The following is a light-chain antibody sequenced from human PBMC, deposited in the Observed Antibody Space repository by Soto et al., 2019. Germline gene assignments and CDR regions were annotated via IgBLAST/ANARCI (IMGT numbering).Light chain of an antibody. J-gene: IGKJ4*01. CDR1: QSVSSY. CDR2: DAS. V-gene: IGKV3-11*01. CDR3: QQRSNWPPLT. Sequence: EIVLTQSQATLSLSPGERATLSCRASQSVSSYLAWYQQKPGQAPRLLIYDASNRATGIPARFSGSGSGTDFTITISSLEPEDFAVYYCQQRSNWPPLTFGGGTKVEIK.